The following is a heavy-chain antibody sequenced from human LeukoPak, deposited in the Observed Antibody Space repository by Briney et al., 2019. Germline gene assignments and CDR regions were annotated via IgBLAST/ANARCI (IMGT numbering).Heavy chain of an antibody. D-gene: IGHD5-18*01. CDR2: INQDGSDK. V-gene: IGHV3-7*01. CDR1: GFIFSTYW. CDR3: ARDTDTAMDN. J-gene: IGHJ4*02. Sequence: GGSLRLSCTGSGFIFSTYWMSWVRQAPGKGLEWVANINQDGSDKYYVDSVEGRFTISRDNAKNSLYLQMNSLRAEDTAVYYCARDTDTAMDNWGQGTLVTVSS.